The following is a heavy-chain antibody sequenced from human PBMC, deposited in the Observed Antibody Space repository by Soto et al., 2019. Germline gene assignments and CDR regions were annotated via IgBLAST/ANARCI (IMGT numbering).Heavy chain of an antibody. J-gene: IGHJ6*03. V-gene: IGHV3-11*01. Sequence: GGSLRLSCAASGFTFSDYYMSWIRQAPGKGLEWVSYISSSGSTIYYADSVKGRFTISRDNAKNSLYLQMNSLRAEDTAVYYCAREARNYYYYYMDVWGKGTTVTVSS. CDR2: ISSSGSTI. CDR1: GFTFSDYY. CDR3: AREARNYYYYYMDV.